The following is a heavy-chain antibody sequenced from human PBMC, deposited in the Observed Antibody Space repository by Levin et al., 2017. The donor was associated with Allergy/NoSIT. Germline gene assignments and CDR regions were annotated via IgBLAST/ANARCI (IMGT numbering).Heavy chain of an antibody. J-gene: IGHJ3*01. Sequence: SQTLSLTCTVSIDSITNTVYYWTWIRQPPGRALEWIGTIFYDGTTYYNPSLKSRVTISVDTSKSQFSLDLISVTATDTAQYYCARQIYYAGDHGTFDLWGQGTVVTVSS. CDR2: IFYDGTT. CDR1: IDSITNTVYY. D-gene: IGHD4-17*01. V-gene: IGHV4-39*01. CDR3: ARQIYYAGDHGTFDL.